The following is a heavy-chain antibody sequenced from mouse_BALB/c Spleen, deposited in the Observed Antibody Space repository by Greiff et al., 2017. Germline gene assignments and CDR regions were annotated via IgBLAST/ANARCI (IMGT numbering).Heavy chain of an antibody. D-gene: IGHD2-1*01. Sequence: QVQLQQSGPGLVQPSQSLSITCTVSGFSLTSYGVHWVRQSPGKGLEWLGVIWSGGSTDYNAAFISRLSISKDNSKSQVFFKMNSLQANDTAIYYCARIPSYGNYAIDYRGQGTSGTVSS. CDR3: ARIPSYGNYAIDY. J-gene: IGHJ4*01. CDR1: GFSLTSYG. CDR2: IWSGGST. V-gene: IGHV2-2*02.